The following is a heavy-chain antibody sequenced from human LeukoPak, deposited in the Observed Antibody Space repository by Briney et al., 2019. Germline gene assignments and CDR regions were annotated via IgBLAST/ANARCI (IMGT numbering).Heavy chain of an antibody. D-gene: IGHD3-3*01. J-gene: IGHJ6*03. CDR2: ISAYNGNT. CDR3: ARSGYYYYYYYMDV. CDR1: GYTFTIYG. Sequence: GASVKVSCKASGYTFTIYGISWVRQAPGQGLEWMGWISAYNGNTNYAQKLQGRVTMTTDTSTSTAYMELRSLRSDDTAVYYCARSGYYYYYYYMDVWGKGTTVTVSS. V-gene: IGHV1-18*01.